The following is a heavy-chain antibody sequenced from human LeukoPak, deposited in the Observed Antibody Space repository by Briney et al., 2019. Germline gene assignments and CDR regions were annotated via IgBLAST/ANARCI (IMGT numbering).Heavy chain of an antibody. J-gene: IGHJ5*02. V-gene: IGHV1-18*01. Sequence: ASVKVSCKASGYTFTSYGISWVRQAPGQGLEWMGWISAYNGNTNYAQKLQGRVTMTTDTSTSTAYMELRSLRSGDTAVYYCARDAPTWELLRSVWFDPWGQGTLVTVSS. D-gene: IGHD1-26*01. CDR1: GYTFTSYG. CDR3: ARDAPTWELLRSVWFDP. CDR2: ISAYNGNT.